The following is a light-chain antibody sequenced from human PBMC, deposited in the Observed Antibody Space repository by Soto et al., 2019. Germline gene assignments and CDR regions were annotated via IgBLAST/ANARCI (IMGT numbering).Light chain of an antibody. CDR1: SSDVGGYNY. Sequence: QSALTQPRSVSGSPGQSVTISCTGISSDVGGYNYVSWYQQHPGKAPKLMIYDIIKRPSGVPDRFSGSKSGNTASLTISGLQAEDGADYYCCSYAGSYTVLFGGGTKLTVL. CDR3: CSYAGSYTVL. V-gene: IGLV2-11*01. CDR2: DII. J-gene: IGLJ2*01.